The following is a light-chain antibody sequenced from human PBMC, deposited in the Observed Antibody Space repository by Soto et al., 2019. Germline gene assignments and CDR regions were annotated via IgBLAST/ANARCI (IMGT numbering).Light chain of an antibody. CDR3: QQYNNWPFT. Sequence: EIVMTQSPATLSVSPGERATLSCRASQSVSSNLAWYQQKPGQAPRLLIYGASTRATGIPARFSGRGSGTEFTPTISSLQSEDFAVYYCQQYNNWPFTFGPGTKVDIK. CDR1: QSVSSN. CDR2: GAS. J-gene: IGKJ3*01. V-gene: IGKV3D-15*01.